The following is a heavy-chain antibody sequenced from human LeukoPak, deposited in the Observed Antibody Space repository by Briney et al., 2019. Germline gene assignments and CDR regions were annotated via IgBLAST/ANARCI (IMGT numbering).Heavy chain of an antibody. CDR1: GFTFSSYA. CDR3: AKVPDPEVGVTGWDYFDY. CDR2: ISGSGGST. D-gene: IGHD1-26*01. V-gene: IGHV3-23*01. Sequence: PGGSLRLSCAASGFTFSSYAMSWFRQAPGKGLEWVSAISGSGGSTYYADSVKGRFTISRDNSKNTLYLQMNSLRAEDTAVYYCAKVPDPEVGVTGWDYFDYWGQGTLVTVSS. J-gene: IGHJ4*02.